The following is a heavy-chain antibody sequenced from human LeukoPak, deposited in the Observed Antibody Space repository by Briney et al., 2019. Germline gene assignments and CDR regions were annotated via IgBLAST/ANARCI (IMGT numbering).Heavy chain of an antibody. J-gene: IGHJ4*02. V-gene: IGHV3-33*01. CDR2: IWFDGSTK. D-gene: IGHD1-7*01. Sequence: GGSLRLSCAASGFTFSSHGMHWVRQAPGKGLEWVAVIWFDGSTKYYGDSVKGRFTISRDNSKDTLYLQMNSLRAEDTAVYYCATLPRTYGPLDYWGQGTLVTVSS. CDR3: ATLPRTYGPLDY. CDR1: GFTFSSHG.